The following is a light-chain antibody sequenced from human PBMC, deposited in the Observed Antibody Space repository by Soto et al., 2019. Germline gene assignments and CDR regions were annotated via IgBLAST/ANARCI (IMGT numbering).Light chain of an antibody. J-gene: IGLJ1*01. CDR2: VVS. CDR1: SSYVGGYNY. V-gene: IGLV2-14*01. CDR3: SSYRSGGTFV. Sequence: QSALTQPASVSGSPGQSIAISCTGTSSYVGGYNYVSWHQQHPGKAPKVLISVVSNRPSGVSNRFSGSKSGNTASLTISGLQAEDEADYYCSSYRSGGTFVFGSGTKLTVL.